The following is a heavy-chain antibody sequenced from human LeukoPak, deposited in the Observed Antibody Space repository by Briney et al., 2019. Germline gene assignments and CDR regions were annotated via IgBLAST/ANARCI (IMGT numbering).Heavy chain of an antibody. D-gene: IGHD2-2*03. V-gene: IGHV3-23*01. CDR1: GFTFSNSP. J-gene: IGHJ6*02. CDR3: AKDGYCTSPSCYNYYGMDV. CDR2: ISARNGDT. Sequence: GGSLRLSCAASGFTFSNSPMSWVRQGPGKGLEWVSTISARNGDTHYADSVKGRFTISRDNSKSTLYLQMNSLSGEDTALYFCAKDGYCTSPSCYNYYGMDVWGQGTTVTVSS.